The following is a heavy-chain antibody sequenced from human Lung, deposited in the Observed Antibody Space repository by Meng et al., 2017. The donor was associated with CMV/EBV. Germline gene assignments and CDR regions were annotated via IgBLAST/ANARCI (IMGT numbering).Heavy chain of an antibody. Sequence: GESLKISCAASGFPFSRYWMSWGRQAPGKGLEWVANINQDESEKYYVDSVKGRFTISRDNAKNSLYLQMNSLRAEDTAVFYCARGFWNPYYEDTHDFWGQGILVTVSS. CDR2: INQDESEK. J-gene: IGHJ4*02. D-gene: IGHD3-3*01. CDR3: ARGFWNPYYEDTHDF. CDR1: GFPFSRYW. V-gene: IGHV3-7*04.